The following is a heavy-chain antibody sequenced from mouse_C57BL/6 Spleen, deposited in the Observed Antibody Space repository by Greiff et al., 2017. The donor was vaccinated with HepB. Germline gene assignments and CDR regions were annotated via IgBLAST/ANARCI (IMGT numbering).Heavy chain of an antibody. V-gene: IGHV1-18*01. CDR3: ARGGDYDYWYFEV. Sequence: EVQLQQSGPELVKPGASVKISCKASGYTFTDYNMDWVKQSHGKSLEWIGDINPNNGGTNYNQKFKGKATLTVDKSSSTAYMELSRLTSEDTAVYYCARGGDYDYWYFEVWGPGTTVTVAS. CDR1: GYTFTDYN. J-gene: IGHJ1*01. D-gene: IGHD2-4*01. CDR2: INPNNGGT.